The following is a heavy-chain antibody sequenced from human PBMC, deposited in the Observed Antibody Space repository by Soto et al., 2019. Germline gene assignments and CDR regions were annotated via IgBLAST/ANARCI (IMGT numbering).Heavy chain of an antibody. D-gene: IGHD6-19*01. Sequence: PGESLKISCKGSGYSFTSYWIGWVRQMPGKGLEWMGIIYPGDSDTRYSPSFQGQVTISADKSISTAYLQWSSLKASDTAMYYCASTSDLYSSGWWKIDYWGQGTLVTVSS. CDR2: IYPGDSDT. J-gene: IGHJ4*02. CDR3: ASTSDLYSSGWWKIDY. CDR1: GYSFTSYW. V-gene: IGHV5-51*01.